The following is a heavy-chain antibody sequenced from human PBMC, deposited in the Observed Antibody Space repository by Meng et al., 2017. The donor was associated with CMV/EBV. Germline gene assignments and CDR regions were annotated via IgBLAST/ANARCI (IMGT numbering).Heavy chain of an antibody. V-gene: IGHV4-39*07. CDR3: ARGRRAARPYDY. D-gene: IGHD6-6*01. J-gene: IGHJ4*02. CDR2: IYYSGST. Sequence: SETLSLTCTVSGGSISSSSYYWGWIRQPPGKGLEWIGSIYYSGSTYYNPSLKSRVTISVGTSKNQFSLKLSSVTAADTAVYYCARGRRAARPYDYWGQGTLVTVSS. CDR1: GGSISSSSYY.